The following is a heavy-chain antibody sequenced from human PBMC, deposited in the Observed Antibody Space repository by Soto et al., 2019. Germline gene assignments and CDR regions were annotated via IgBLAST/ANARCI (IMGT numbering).Heavy chain of an antibody. CDR2: ISGSGGYI. D-gene: IGHD6-13*01. J-gene: IGHJ4*02. CDR1: GFTFSSYS. Sequence: GGSLRLSCEGSGFTFSSYSMNWVRQAPGKGLEWVSSISGSGGYIYYADSVKGRFTISRDNAKNSLYLQMTSLRDEDTALYYCARDRQSTPWYAADYWGQGSLVTVYS. CDR3: ARDRQSTPWYAADY. V-gene: IGHV3-21*01.